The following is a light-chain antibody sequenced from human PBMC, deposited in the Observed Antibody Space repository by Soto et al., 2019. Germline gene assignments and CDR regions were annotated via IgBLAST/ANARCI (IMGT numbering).Light chain of an antibody. Sequence: EIVLTQSPGTLSLSPLERATLSCRASQSVSSSYLAWYQQKPGQAPRLLIYGASSRATGIPDRFSGSGSGTDFTLTISRLEPEDYAVYYRQQYGRSPLTFGGGTKVEIX. CDR2: GAS. J-gene: IGKJ4*01. CDR3: QQYGRSPLT. V-gene: IGKV3-20*01. CDR1: QSVSSSY.